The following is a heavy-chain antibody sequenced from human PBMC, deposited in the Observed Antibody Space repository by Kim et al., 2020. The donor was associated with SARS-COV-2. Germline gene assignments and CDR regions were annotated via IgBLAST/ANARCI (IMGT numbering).Heavy chain of an antibody. J-gene: IGHJ6*01. CDR1: GFTFSSYG. CDR3: AKDRVSNYYYCMDV. V-gene: IGHV3-30*18. Sequence: GGSLRLSCAASGFTFSSYGMHWVRQAPGKGLEWVAVISYDGSNKYYADSVKGRFTISRDNSKNTLYLQMNSLRAKDTAVYYCAKDRVSNYYYCMDVWRPGNTVTVSS. D-gene: IGHD2-8*01. CDR2: ISYDGSNK.